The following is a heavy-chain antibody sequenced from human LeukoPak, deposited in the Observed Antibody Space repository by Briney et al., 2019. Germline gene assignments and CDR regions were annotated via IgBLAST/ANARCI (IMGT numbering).Heavy chain of an antibody. CDR3: ARRRGVLSGAFDI. CDR1: GGSISSYY. Sequence: SETLSLTCTVSGGSISSYYWSWIRQPPGKGQEWIGYSYYSGSTNYNPSLKSRVTISVDTSKNQFSLKLSSVTAADTAVYYCARRRGVLSGAFDIWGQGTMVTVSS. V-gene: IGHV4-59*01. D-gene: IGHD2-8*01. J-gene: IGHJ3*02. CDR2: SYYSGST.